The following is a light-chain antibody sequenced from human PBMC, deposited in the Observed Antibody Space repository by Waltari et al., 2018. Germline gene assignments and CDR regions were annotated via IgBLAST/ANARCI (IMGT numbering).Light chain of an antibody. Sequence: QSVLTQPPSASGTPGQRVPISCSGSTSNIGRNYVYWYQQFPGTVPKLLVYRNNERPSGVPDRISGSKSGTSASLAISGLRSEDEADYYCATWDGSLTAWVFGGGTKVTVL. CDR1: TSNIGRNY. CDR3: ATWDGSLTAWV. CDR2: RNN. V-gene: IGLV1-47*01. J-gene: IGLJ3*02.